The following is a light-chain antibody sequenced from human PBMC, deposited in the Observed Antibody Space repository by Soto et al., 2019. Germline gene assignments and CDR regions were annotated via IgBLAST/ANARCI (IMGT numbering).Light chain of an antibody. Sequence: QSVLTQPPSVSAAPGLGVTISCSGSNSNIGSNYVYWYQQLPGAAPKLLIYSTNKRSSGVPGRFSAFKSGTSASLAISALRHEEEAAYYYAASDDTLGGVYVFGTGTKLTVL. CDR3: AASDDTLGGVYV. CDR1: NSNIGSNY. J-gene: IGLJ1*01. V-gene: IGLV1-47*02. CDR2: STN.